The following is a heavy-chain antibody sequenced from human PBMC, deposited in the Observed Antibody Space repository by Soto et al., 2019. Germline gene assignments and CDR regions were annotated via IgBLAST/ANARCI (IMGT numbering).Heavy chain of an antibody. CDR2: IYDIGST. Sequence: SETLSLTCTVSGGSISSSIYYWGWIRQPPGKGLEWIATIYDIGSTYYNPSLKSRVTISVDTSKNQSSLDLSSVTAADTAVYYCARVGVFQNGYFFDYWGQGTLVTVSS. V-gene: IGHV4-39*01. CDR1: GGSISSSIYY. D-gene: IGHD3-16*01. CDR3: ARVGVFQNGYFFDY. J-gene: IGHJ4*02.